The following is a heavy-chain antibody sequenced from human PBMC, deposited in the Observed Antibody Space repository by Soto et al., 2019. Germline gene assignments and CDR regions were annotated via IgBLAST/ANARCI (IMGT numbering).Heavy chain of an antibody. CDR1: CGSFIGYY. Sequence: PSETLSLTCAFYCGSFIGYYWSWIRQPPGKGLEWIGEINHSGSTNYNPSLKSRVTISVDTSKNQFSLKLSSVTAADTAMYYCARGNYYYDSSGYYFYYYYGMDVWGQGTTVTVSS. V-gene: IGHV4-34*01. CDR3: ARGNYYYDSSGYYFYYYYGMDV. J-gene: IGHJ6*02. CDR2: INHSGST. D-gene: IGHD3-22*01.